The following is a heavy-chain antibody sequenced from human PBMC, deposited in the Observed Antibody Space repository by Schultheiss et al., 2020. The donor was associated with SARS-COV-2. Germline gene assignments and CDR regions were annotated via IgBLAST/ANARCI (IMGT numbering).Heavy chain of an antibody. J-gene: IGHJ4*02. Sequence: GGSLRLSCAASGFTFSSYEMNWVRQAPGKGLEWVANIKHDGSEKTYVNSVKGRFTISRDNAKNSLYLQMNSLRVEDTAVYYCARLGSGWYLSDYWGQGTLVTVSS. D-gene: IGHD6-19*01. CDR3: ARLGSGWYLSDY. CDR2: IKHDGSEK. CDR1: GFTFSSYE. V-gene: IGHV3-7*01.